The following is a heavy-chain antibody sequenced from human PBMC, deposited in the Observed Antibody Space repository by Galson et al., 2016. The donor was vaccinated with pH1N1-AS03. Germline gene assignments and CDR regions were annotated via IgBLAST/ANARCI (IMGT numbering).Heavy chain of an antibody. D-gene: IGHD6-19*01. CDR2: ISVRGGIT. Sequence: SLRLSCAASGFTLRNYAMSWVRQAPGKGLEWVSGISVRGGITFYADSVKGRFTISRDNSKNTLYLQMNSLRAEDTAVYYCAKGSSGWAHDAFDIWGQGTMVTVSS. CDR1: GFTLRNYA. V-gene: IGHV3-23*01. J-gene: IGHJ3*02. CDR3: AKGSSGWAHDAFDI.